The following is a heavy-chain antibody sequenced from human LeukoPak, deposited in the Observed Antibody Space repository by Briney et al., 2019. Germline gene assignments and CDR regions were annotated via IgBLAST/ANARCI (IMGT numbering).Heavy chain of an antibody. CDR1: GFTFSSYA. J-gene: IGHJ4*02. CDR3: AREESIAAYFDY. D-gene: IGHD6-6*01. Sequence: GSLRLSCAASGFTFSSYAMHWVRQAPGKGLEWVAVISYDGSNKYYADSVKGRFTISRDNSKNTLYLQMNSLRAEDTAVYYCAREESIAAYFDYWGQGTLVTVSS. V-gene: IGHV3-30-3*01. CDR2: ISYDGSNK.